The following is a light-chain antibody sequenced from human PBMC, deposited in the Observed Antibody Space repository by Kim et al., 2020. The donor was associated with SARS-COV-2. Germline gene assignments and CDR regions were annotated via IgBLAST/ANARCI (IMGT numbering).Light chain of an antibody. CDR3: QQYNNWTIA. V-gene: IGKV3-15*01. CDR2: GAS. CDR1: QSVSSY. J-gene: IGKJ5*01. Sequence: EIVMTQSPATLSVSPGERATLSCRASQSVSSYLAWYHQKPGQAPRLLIYGASTRATGIPARFSGSGSGTEFTLTISSLQSEDFAVYYCQQYNNWTIAFGQGTRLEIK.